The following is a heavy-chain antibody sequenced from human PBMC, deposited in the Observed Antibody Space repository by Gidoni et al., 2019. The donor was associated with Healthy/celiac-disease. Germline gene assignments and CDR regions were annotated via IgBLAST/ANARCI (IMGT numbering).Heavy chain of an antibody. V-gene: IGHV5-10-1*03. Sequence: EVQLAQSGAEVTKHGESLRISCKGYGYSFTSYWISWVRQMPGKGLEWMGRIDPSDYYTNYSPSFQGHVTISADKSISTAYLQWSSLKASDTAMYYCARQVGYCSGGSCLGGWFDPWGQGTLVTVSS. J-gene: IGHJ5*02. D-gene: IGHD2-15*01. CDR3: ARQVGYCSGGSCLGGWFDP. CDR1: GYSFTSYW. CDR2: IDPSDYYT.